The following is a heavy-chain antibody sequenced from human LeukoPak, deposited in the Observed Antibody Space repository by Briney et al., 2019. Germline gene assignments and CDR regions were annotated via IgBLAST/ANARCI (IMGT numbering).Heavy chain of an antibody. Sequence: SVKVSCKASGGTFSSYAISWVRQAPGQGLEWVGRIIPIFGTANYAQKFQGRVTITTDESTSTAYMELSSLRSEDTAVYYCARVVTDSSSWSSPVPAEYFQHWGQGTLVTVSS. CDR3: ARVVTDSSSWSSPVPAEYFQH. CDR1: GGTFSSYA. J-gene: IGHJ1*01. V-gene: IGHV1-69*05. CDR2: IIPIFGTA. D-gene: IGHD6-13*01.